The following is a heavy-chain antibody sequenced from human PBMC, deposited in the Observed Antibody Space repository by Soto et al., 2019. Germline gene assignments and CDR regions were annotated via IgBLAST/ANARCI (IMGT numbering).Heavy chain of an antibody. CDR3: ARVNDSSKTVY. D-gene: IGHD3-22*01. CDR2: IYYSGST. CDR1: GFSISSGGYY. V-gene: IGHV4-31*03. J-gene: IGHJ4*02. Sequence: SETLSLTCTVSGFSISSGGYYWIWIRQHPGKGLEWIGYIYYSGSTYYNPSLKSRVTISVDTSKNQFSLKLSSVTAADTAVYYCARVNDSSKTVYWGQGTLVTVSS.